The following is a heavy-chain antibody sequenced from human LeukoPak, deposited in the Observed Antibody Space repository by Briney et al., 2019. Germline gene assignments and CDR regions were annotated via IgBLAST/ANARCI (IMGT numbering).Heavy chain of an antibody. D-gene: IGHD3-22*01. CDR3: AKDVYDGSGYYYLQYYYGMDV. CDR1: GFTFSTYA. J-gene: IGHJ6*02. Sequence: GRSLRLSCAASGFTFSTYAMSWVRQAPGKGLEWVSTISGSGGHTYYADSVKGRFTISRDSSKNTLNLQMSSLRAEDTAVYYCAKDVYDGSGYYYLQYYYGMDVWGQGTPVTVS. CDR2: ISGSGGHT. V-gene: IGHV3-23*01.